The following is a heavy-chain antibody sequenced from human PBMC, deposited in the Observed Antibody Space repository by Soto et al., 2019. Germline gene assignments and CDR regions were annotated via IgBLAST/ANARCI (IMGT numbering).Heavy chain of an antibody. J-gene: IGHJ4*02. D-gene: IGHD2-2*02. CDR3: AREGIVVVPAAIGDTAMAYYFDY. CDR1: GYTFTSYG. V-gene: IGHV1-18*01. CDR2: ISAYNGNT. Sequence: QVQLVQSGAEVKKPGASVKVSCKASGYTFTSYGISWVRQAPGQVLEWMGWISAYNGNTNYAQKLQGRVTMTTDTSTSKANMGLRSLRSDDTAVYYCAREGIVVVPAAIGDTAMAYYFDYWGQGTLVTVSS.